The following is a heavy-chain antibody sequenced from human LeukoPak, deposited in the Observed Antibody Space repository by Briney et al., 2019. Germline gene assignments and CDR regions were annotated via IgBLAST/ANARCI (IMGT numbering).Heavy chain of an antibody. V-gene: IGHV3-23*01. J-gene: IGHJ6*02. CDR3: AKSSHSSSSDHYYYDMDV. D-gene: IGHD6-6*01. CDR2: ISGSGGST. CDR1: GFTFSSYA. Sequence: GGSLRLSCAASGFTFSSYAMSWVRQAPGKGLEWVSAISGSGGSTYYADSVKGRFTISRDNSKNTLYLQMNSLRAEDTAVYYCAKSSHSSSSDHYYYDMDVWGQGTTVTVSS.